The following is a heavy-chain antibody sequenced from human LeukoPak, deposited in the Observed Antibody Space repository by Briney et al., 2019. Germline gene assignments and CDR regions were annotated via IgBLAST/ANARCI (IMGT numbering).Heavy chain of an antibody. CDR2: INAGNGNT. Sequence: ASVKVSCKASGYTFTSYAMHWVRQAPGQRLEWMGWINAGNGNTKYSQKFRGRVTITRDTSASTAYMELSSLRSEDTAVYYCARGGGSYFLGLDYWGQGTLVTVSS. V-gene: IGHV1-3*01. D-gene: IGHD1-26*01. J-gene: IGHJ4*02. CDR1: GYTFTSYA. CDR3: ARGGGSYFLGLDY.